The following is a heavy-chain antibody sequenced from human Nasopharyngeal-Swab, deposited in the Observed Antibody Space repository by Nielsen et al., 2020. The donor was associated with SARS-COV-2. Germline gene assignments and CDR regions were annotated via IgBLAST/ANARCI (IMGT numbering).Heavy chain of an antibody. D-gene: IGHD3-10*01. Sequence: GESLKTSCAASGFTSSCYVMHWVRQAAGKGVEWVAVISDDGSNKYYADSVEGRFNISRDNSKNTLYLQMNSLRAENTAVYYCARALLWFGESILDDAFDIWGQGTMVTVSS. V-gene: IGHV3-30-3*01. CDR3: ARALLWFGESILDDAFDI. CDR1: GFTSSCYV. CDR2: ISDDGSNK. J-gene: IGHJ3*02.